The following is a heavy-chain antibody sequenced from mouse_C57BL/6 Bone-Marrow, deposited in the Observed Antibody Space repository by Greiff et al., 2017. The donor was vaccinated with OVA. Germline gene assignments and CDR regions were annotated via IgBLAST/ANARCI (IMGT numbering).Heavy chain of an antibody. CDR1: GYTFTSYG. CDR3: ARYSIYYYGSSCDY. D-gene: IGHD1-1*01. V-gene: IGHV1-81*01. J-gene: IGHJ2*01. Sequence: VQLQQSGAELARPGASVKLSCKASGYTFTSYGISWVKQRTGQGLEWIGEIYPRSGNTYYNEKFKGKATLTADKSSNTAYMELRSLTSEDSAVYFGARYSIYYYGSSCDYWGQGTTLTVSS. CDR2: IYPRSGNT.